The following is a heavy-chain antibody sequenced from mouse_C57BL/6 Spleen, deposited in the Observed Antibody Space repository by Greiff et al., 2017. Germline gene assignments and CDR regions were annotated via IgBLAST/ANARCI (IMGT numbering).Heavy chain of an antibody. Sequence: VQLQQPGAELVKPGASVKLSCKASGYTFTSYWMHWVKQRPGRGLEWIGRIDPTSGGTQYNEKFKNKATLTVDKPSSTAYMQLSSLTSEDSAVYYCARSTPYYYGSSYDAMDYWGQGTSVTVSS. D-gene: IGHD1-1*01. CDR3: ARSTPYYYGSSYDAMDY. J-gene: IGHJ4*01. CDR1: GYTFTSYW. V-gene: IGHV1-72*01. CDR2: IDPTSGGT.